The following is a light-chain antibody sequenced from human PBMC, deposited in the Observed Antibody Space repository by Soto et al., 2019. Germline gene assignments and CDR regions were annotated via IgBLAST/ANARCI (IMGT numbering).Light chain of an antibody. Sequence: EIVMTQSPATLSVSPGERATLSCRASESTNNYLAWYQQKPGQAPRLLIYDASNRATGIPARFSGSGSETDFTLTISSLEPEDFAVYYCQQRSNWPPTFGQGTRLEIK. V-gene: IGKV3-11*01. CDR3: QQRSNWPPT. J-gene: IGKJ5*01. CDR1: ESTNNY. CDR2: DAS.